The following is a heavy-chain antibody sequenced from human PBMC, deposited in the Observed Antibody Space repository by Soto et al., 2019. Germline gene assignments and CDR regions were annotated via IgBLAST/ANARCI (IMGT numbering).Heavy chain of an antibody. CDR3: ARFIVGAPVHY. CDR2: IDPSDSYT. J-gene: IGHJ4*02. Sequence: GESLKISCKGSGYSFTSYWISWVRQMPGKGLEWMGRIDPSDSYTNYSPSFQGHVTISADKSISTAYLQRSSLKASDTAMYYCARFIVGAPVHYWGQPTLVNDAS. D-gene: IGHD1-26*01. CDR1: GYSFTSYW. V-gene: IGHV5-10-1*01.